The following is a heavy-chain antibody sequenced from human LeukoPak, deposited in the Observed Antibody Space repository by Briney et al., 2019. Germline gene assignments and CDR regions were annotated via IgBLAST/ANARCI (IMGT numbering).Heavy chain of an antibody. J-gene: IGHJ3*02. V-gene: IGHV3-74*01. CDR3: ARARSSYYGSRSYSAFDI. CDR1: GFPFSSYW. CDR2: IYSDGSST. Sequence: GGSLRLSCAASGFPFSSYWMHWVRQAPGKGLVWVSRIYSDGSSTSYADSVKGRFTISRDNAKNTVYLQMNSLRAEDTAVYYCARARSSYYGSRSYSAFDIWGQGTMVTVSS. D-gene: IGHD3-10*01.